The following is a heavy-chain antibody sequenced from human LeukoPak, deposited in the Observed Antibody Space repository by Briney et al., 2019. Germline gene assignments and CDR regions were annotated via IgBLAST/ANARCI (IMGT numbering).Heavy chain of an antibody. CDR2: ISAYNGNT. CDR1: GYTFITHS. V-gene: IGHV1-18*01. Sequence: VASVKVSCKASGYTFITHSLTWVRQAPGQGLEWMGWISAYNGNTIYAQTLQDRLTMTTDTSTSTAYMELRSLRSDDTAIYYCARGRLRYLDWTRAYSDYWGQGTLVTVSS. J-gene: IGHJ4*02. D-gene: IGHD3-9*01. CDR3: ARGRLRYLDWTRAYSDY.